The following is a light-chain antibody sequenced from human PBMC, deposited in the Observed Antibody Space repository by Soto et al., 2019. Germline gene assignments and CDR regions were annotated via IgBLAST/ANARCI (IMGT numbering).Light chain of an antibody. Sequence: QSALTQPRSVSGSPGQSVTISCTGTSSDVGGYNYVSWYQQHPGKAPKLMIYDVSKRPSGVPDRFSGSKPGNTASLTISGLQAEDEADYYCCSYAGSYDYVFGTGTKGNAL. CDR3: CSYAGSYDYV. CDR2: DVS. CDR1: SSDVGGYNY. J-gene: IGLJ1*01. V-gene: IGLV2-11*01.